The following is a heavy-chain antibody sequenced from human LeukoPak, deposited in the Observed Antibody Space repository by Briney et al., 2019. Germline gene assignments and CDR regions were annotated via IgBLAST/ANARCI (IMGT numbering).Heavy chain of an antibody. V-gene: IGHV3-21*01. CDR2: ISSSSSYI. CDR3: ARDNNWNDFSLDY. Sequence: GGSLRLSCAASGFTFSSYSMTWVRQAPGKGLEWVSSISSSSSYIYYADSVKGRFTISRDNAKNSLYLQMNSLRAEDTAVYYCARDNNWNDFSLDYWGQGTLVTVSS. CDR1: GFTFSSYS. D-gene: IGHD1-1*01. J-gene: IGHJ4*02.